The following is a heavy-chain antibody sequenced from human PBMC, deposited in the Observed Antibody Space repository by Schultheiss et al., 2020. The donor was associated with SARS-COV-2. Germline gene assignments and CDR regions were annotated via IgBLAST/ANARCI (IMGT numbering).Heavy chain of an antibody. V-gene: IGHV4-38-2*02. D-gene: IGHD2-15*01. Sequence: SETLSLTCAVSGYSISSGYYWGWIRQPPGKGLEWIGSIYHSGSTYYNPSLKSRVTISVDTSKNQFSLKLSSVTAADTAVYYCARDRRGDIYYYYGMDVWGQGTTVTVSS. J-gene: IGHJ6*02. CDR2: IYHSGST. CDR1: GYSISSGYY. CDR3: ARDRRGDIYYYYGMDV.